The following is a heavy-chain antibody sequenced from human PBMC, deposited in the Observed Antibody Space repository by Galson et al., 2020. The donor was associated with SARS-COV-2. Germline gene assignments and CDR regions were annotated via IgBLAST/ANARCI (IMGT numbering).Heavy chain of an antibody. CDR1: GGSISSSSYY. CDR3: ARVGGSGSYYRRGEYYFDY. J-gene: IGHJ4*02. V-gene: IGHV4-39*07. D-gene: IGHD3-10*01. Sequence: ASETLSLTCTVSGGSISSSSYYWGWIRQPPGKGLEWIGSIYYSGSTYYNPSLKSRVTISVDTSKNQFSLKLSSVTAADTAVYYCARVGGSGSYYRRGEYYFDYWGQGTLVTVSS. CDR2: IYYSGST.